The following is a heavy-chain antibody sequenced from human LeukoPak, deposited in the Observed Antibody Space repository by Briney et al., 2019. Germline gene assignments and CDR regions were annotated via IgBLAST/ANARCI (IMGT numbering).Heavy chain of an antibody. CDR2: IYYSGST. D-gene: IGHD2-2*01. CDR1: GGSISSYY. Sequence: SETLSLTCTVSGGSISSYYWSWIRQPPGKGLEWIGYIYYSGSTNYNPSLKSRVTISVDTSKNQFSLKLSSVTAADTAVYFCARDEGSSYPFDYWGQGTLVTVSS. CDR3: ARDEGSSYPFDY. J-gene: IGHJ4*02. V-gene: IGHV4-59*12.